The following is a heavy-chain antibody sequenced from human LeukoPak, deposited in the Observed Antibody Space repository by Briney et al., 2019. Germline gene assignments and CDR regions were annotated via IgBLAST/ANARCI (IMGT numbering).Heavy chain of an antibody. Sequence: SETLSLTCTVSGYSISSGYYWGWIRQPPGKGLEWIGSIYHSGSTYYNPSLKSRVTISVDTSKNQFSLKLSSVTAADTAVYYCARPGGFDYWGQGTLVTVSS. CDR3: ARPGGFDY. CDR1: GYSISSGYY. CDR2: IYHSGST. V-gene: IGHV4-38-2*02. J-gene: IGHJ4*02.